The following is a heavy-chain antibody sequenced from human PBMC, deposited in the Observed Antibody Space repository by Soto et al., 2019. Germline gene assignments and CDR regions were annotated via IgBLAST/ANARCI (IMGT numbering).Heavy chain of an antibody. V-gene: IGHV4-34*01. CDR3: AESARAGGWFDP. D-gene: IGHD3-10*01. CDR1: GGSFSGYY. Sequence: AETLSLTCAVYGGSFSGYYLSWIRQAPGKGLEWIGEINHSGSTNYNPSLKSRVTISVDTSKNQFSLKLSSVTAADTAVYYCAESARAGGWFDPWGQGTLVTVSS. CDR2: INHSGST. J-gene: IGHJ5*02.